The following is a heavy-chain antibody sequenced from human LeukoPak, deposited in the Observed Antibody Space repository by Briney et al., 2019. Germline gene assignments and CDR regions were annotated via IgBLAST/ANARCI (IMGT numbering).Heavy chain of an antibody. CDR1: GGSISNYY. V-gene: IGHV4-59*08. D-gene: IGHD5-12*01. CDR2: IFYSGNT. J-gene: IGHJ6*03. Sequence: PSETLSLTCTVSGGSISNYYWSWIRQPPGKELEWIGYIFYSGNTNYNPSLKSRLTISVDTSKNQFSLKLSSVTAADTAVYYCARHGATHYYYYYYMDVWGKGTTVTVSS. CDR3: ARHGATHYYYYYYMDV.